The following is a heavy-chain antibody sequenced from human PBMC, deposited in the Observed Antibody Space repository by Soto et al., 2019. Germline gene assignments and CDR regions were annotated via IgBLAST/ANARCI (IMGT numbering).Heavy chain of an antibody. J-gene: IGHJ4*02. V-gene: IGHV3-21*01. D-gene: IGHD3-22*01. CDR2: ISSSSSYI. CDR3: ARIGGEEYDSSGYVDY. CDR1: GFTFSSYS. Sequence: GGSLRLSCAASGFTFSSYSMNWVRQAPGKGLEWVSSISSSSSYIYYADSVKGRFTISRDNAKNSLYLQMNSLRAEDTAVYYCARIGGEEYDSSGYVDYWGQGTLVTVSS.